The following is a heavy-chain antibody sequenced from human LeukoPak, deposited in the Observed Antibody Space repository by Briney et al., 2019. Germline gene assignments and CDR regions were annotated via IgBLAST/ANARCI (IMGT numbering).Heavy chain of an antibody. J-gene: IGHJ4*02. D-gene: IGHD1-1*01. Sequence: SETLSLTCTVSGYSISSGYYWGFIRQPPGKGLEWIGSIYHSGSTYYNPSLKSRVTISVDMSKNQFSLKLTSVTAADTAVYYCARTSNYWSPYFDYWGQGALVTVSS. CDR3: ARTSNYWSPYFDY. CDR1: GYSISSGYY. CDR2: IYHSGST. V-gene: IGHV4-38-2*02.